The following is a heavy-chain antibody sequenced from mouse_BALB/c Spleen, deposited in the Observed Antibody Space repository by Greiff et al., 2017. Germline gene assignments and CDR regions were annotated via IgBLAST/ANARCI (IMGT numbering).Heavy chain of an antibody. J-gene: IGHJ2*01. CDR3: ARGEAGTYFDY. CDR1: GFNIKDTY. V-gene: IGHV14-3*02. D-gene: IGHD4-1*01. CDR2: IDPANGNT. Sequence: EVKLMESGAELVKPGASVKLSCTASGFNIKDTYMHWVKQRPEQGLEWIGRIDPANGNTKYDPKFQGKATITADTSSNTAYLQLSSLTSEDTAVYYCARGEAGTYFDYWGQGTTLTVSS.